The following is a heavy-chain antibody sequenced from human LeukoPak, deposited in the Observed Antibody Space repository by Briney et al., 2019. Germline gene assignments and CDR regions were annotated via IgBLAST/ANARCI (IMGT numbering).Heavy chain of an antibody. D-gene: IGHD6-13*01. CDR2: INPSGGST. CDR1: GYSFTSYY. Sequence: ASVKVSCKASGYSFTSYYMHWVRQAPGQGLEWMGIINPSGGSTNYAQKFQGRVTMTRDTSTSTVYMELSSLKSEDTAVYYCARIQTAGGPEYWGQGTLVTVSS. V-gene: IGHV1-46*01. J-gene: IGHJ4*02. CDR3: ARIQTAGGPEY.